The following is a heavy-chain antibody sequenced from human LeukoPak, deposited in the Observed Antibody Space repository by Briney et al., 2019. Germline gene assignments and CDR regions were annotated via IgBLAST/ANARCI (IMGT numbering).Heavy chain of an antibody. V-gene: IGHV4-30-2*01. CDR3: AGGEYYDILTGYYSIDI. CDR2: IYHSGST. Sequence: PSQTLSLTCAVSGGSISSGGYSWRWIRQPPGKGLEWIGYIYHSGSTYYNPSLKSRVTISVDRSKNQFSLKLSSVTAADTAVYYCAGGEYYDILTGYYSIDIWGQGTMVTVSS. J-gene: IGHJ3*02. D-gene: IGHD3-9*01. CDR1: GGSISSGGYS.